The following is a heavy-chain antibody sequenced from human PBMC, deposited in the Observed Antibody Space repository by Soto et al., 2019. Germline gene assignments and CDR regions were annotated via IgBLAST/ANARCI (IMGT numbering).Heavy chain of an antibody. J-gene: IGHJ6*02. CDR2: IIPIFVTA. Sequence: QVQLVQSGAEVKKPGSSVKVSCKAPGGTFSSYAISCVLQAPAQGLEWMVGIIPIFVTAHYAQKFHGRVTITADESTSTGYIELSSLRSEDTAVYYCARSQGGSSSLDIYYYYYYGMDVWGQGTTVTVSS. CDR3: ARSQGGSSSLDIYYYYYYGMDV. CDR1: GGTFSSYA. D-gene: IGHD2-15*01. V-gene: IGHV1-69*01.